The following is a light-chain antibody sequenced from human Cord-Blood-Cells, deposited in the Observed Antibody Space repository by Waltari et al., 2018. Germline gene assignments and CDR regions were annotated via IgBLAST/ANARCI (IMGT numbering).Light chain of an antibody. V-gene: IGLV2-14*01. J-gene: IGLJ2*01. CDR1: SSDAGGDNY. CDR3: SAYTGSSTRVV. Sequence: QSALTLPDSLSGSPGPSLTITCTGTSSDAGGDNYVSWYQQHPGKAPTLIIYDVSKRPSGVSDRFSGSKSGNTASLAITGLQAEDEADYYCSAYTGSSTRVVFGGGTKLTVL. CDR2: DVS.